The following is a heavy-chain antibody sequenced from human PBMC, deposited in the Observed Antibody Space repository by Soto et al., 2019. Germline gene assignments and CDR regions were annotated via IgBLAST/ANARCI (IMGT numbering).Heavy chain of an antibody. V-gene: IGHV1-46*01. CDR1: GYTFTSYC. CDR3: ARGDYVWGSALHGI. D-gene: IGHD3-16*01. J-gene: IGHJ3*02. CDR2: INPSNGST. Sequence: GSVKVSCKGSGYTFTSYCISWVRQAPGQGLEWMGIINPSNGSTSYAQKFQGRVTMTRDTSTSTVYMELSSLRSEDTAVYYCARGDYVWGSALHGIWGQGTMVTVSS.